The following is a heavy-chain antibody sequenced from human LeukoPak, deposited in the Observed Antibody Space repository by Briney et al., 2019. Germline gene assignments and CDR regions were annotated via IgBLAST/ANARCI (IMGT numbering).Heavy chain of an antibody. D-gene: IGHD2-15*01. J-gene: IGHJ5*02. CDR3: AKDVRRCNGGCT. CDR1: GFSFTTYS. V-gene: IGHV3-23*01. CDR2: ISASGSDT. Sequence: VGSLRLSCAASGFSFTTYSFSWVRQAPGKGLEWVSGISASGSDTYYADSVKGRFTISRDNSKNTLSLQMNSLRVEDTAIYYCAKDVRRCNGGCTWGQGTLVTVSS.